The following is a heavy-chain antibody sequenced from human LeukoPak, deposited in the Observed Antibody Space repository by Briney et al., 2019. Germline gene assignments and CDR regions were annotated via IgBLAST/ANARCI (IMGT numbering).Heavy chain of an antibody. J-gene: IGHJ4*02. D-gene: IGHD3-10*01. V-gene: IGHV4-39*07. CDR2: IYYSGST. CDR1: GGSISSSSYY. CDR3: ARLSGLPPLY. Sequence: SETLSLTCTVSGGSISSSSYYWGWIRQPPGKGLEWIGSIYYSGSTYYNPSLKSRVTISVDTSKNQFSLKLSSVTAADTAVYYCARLSGLPPLYWGQGTLVTVSS.